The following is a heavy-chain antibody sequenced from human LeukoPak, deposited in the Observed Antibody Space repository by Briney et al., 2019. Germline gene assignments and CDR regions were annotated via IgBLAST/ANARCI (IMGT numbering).Heavy chain of an antibody. CDR2: IYYSGST. D-gene: IGHD3-10*01. CDR3: ARITMVRGVILRYWYFDL. J-gene: IGHJ2*01. V-gene: IGHV4-31*03. CDR1: GGSISSGGYY. Sequence: SETLSLTCTVSGGSISSGGYYWSWIRQHPGKGLEWIGYIYYSGSTYYNPSLKSRVTISVDTSKNQFSLKLSSVTAADTAVYYCARITMVRGVILRYWYFDLWGRGTLVTVSS.